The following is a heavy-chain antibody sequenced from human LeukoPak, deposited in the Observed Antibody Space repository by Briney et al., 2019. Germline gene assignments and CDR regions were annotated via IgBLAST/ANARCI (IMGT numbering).Heavy chain of an antibody. CDR1: GYGFTDYW. J-gene: IGHJ4*02. V-gene: IGHV5-51*01. CDR3: ARRFLADLSGFDY. CDR2: IDPGDSDT. Sequence: GESLKISCKGSGYGFTDYWIGWVRQRPGKGLEWMGIIDPGDSDTRYSPSFQGQVTISADKSITTAYLQWSSLKASDTAMYYCARRFLADLSGFDYWGQGTLVTVSS. D-gene: IGHD5/OR15-5a*01.